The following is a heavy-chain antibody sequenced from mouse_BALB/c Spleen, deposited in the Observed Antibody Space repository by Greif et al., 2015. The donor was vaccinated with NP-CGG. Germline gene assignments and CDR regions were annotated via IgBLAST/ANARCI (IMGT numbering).Heavy chain of an antibody. CDR1: GFTFSDYY. Sequence: EVKLMESGGGLVKPGGSLKLSCAASGFTFSDYYMYWVRQTPEKRLEWVATISDGGSYTYYPDSVKGRFTISRDNAKNNLYLQMSSLKSEDTAMYYCARDGNYWYFDAWGAGTTVTVSS. D-gene: IGHD2-1*01. V-gene: IGHV5-4*02. J-gene: IGHJ1*01. CDR2: ISDGGSYT. CDR3: ARDGNYWYFDA.